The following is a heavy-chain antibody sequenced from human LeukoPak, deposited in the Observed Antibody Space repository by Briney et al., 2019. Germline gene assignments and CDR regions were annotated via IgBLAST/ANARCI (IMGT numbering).Heavy chain of an antibody. D-gene: IGHD5-18*01. CDR3: ARDLKNLGYVALDY. V-gene: IGHV3-23*01. Sequence: GGSLRLSCAASGFTFSSYGMSWVRQAPGKGLEWVSAISGSGGSTYYADSVKGRFTISRDNSKNTLYLQMNSLRAEDTAVYYCARDLKNLGYVALDYWGQGTLVTVSS. CDR1: GFTFSSYG. J-gene: IGHJ4*02. CDR2: ISGSGGST.